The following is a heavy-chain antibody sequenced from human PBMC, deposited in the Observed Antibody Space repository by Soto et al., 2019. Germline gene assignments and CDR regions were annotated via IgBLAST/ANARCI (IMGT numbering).Heavy chain of an antibody. CDR2: ISASGEKP. Sequence: EVHLLESGGGVVQPGKSLKISCATSGFAFSDYPMTWVRQPPGQGLEWVSGISASGEKPYHADSVKGRFTISRDNSKNTLSLQMNSLRAEDTAIYYCARDRGDSGFFDLWGRGTLVTVSS. J-gene: IGHJ2*01. CDR1: GFAFSDYP. D-gene: IGHD2-21*02. CDR3: ARDRGDSGFFDL. V-gene: IGHV3-23*01.